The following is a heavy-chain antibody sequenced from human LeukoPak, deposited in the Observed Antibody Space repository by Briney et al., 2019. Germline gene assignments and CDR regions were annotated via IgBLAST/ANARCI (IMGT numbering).Heavy chain of an antibody. J-gene: IGHJ6*03. CDR2: IYYSGST. V-gene: IGHV4-59*01. CDR3: AGYIAAAPPYYYYYMDV. CDR1: GGSISSYY. D-gene: IGHD6-13*01. Sequence: SETLSLTCTVSGGSISSYYWSWIRQPPGKGLEWIGYIYYSGSTNYNPSLQSRVTISVDTSKNQFSLKLSSVTAADTAVYYCAGYIAAAPPYYYYYMDVWGKGTTVTVSS.